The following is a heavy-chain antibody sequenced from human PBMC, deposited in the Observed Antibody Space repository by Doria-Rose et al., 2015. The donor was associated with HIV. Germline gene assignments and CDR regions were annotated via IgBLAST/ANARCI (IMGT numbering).Heavy chain of an antibody. J-gene: IGHJ4*02. CDR3: ARARNYGFPHFFDF. D-gene: IGHD3-10*01. CDR1: GDSISSGDSF. CDR2: ISSSGTT. V-gene: IGHV4-30-4*01. Sequence: QVQLQELGPGLVRPSQTLSLTCTVSGDSISSGDSFWSWIRQPPGKGPEWIGCISSSGTTYYYPSLRGRLTISLDASKNQFPLNLNSVTAADTAVYYCARARNYGFPHFFDFWGQGTLVTVSS.